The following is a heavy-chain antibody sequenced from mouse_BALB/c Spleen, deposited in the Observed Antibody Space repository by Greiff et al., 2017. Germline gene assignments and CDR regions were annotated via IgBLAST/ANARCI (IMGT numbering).Heavy chain of an antibody. CDR2: INPYNDGT. D-gene: IGHD1-1*01. J-gene: IGHJ2*01. CDR1: GYTFTSYV. CDR3: ARDTYYYGSRYFDY. V-gene: IGHV1-14*01. Sequence: VQLQQSGPELVKPGASVKMSCKASGYTFTSYVMHWVKRKPGQGLEWIGYINPYNDGTKYNEKFKGKATLTSDKSSSTAYMELSSLTSEDSAVYYCARDTYYYGSRYFDYWGQGTTLTVSS.